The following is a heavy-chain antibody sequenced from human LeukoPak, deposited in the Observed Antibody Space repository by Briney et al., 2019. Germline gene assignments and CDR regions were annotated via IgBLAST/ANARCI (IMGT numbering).Heavy chain of an antibody. CDR3: AKDRSSFGPYYFDY. J-gene: IGHJ4*02. CDR2: ISGSGGST. V-gene: IGHV3-23*01. D-gene: IGHD6-6*01. CDR1: GFTFSSYA. Sequence: GRSLRLSCAASGFTFSSYAMSWVRQAPGKGLEWVSAISGSGGSTYYADSVKGRFTISRDNSKNTLYLQMNGLRAEDTAVYYCAKDRSSFGPYYFDYWGQGTLVTVSS.